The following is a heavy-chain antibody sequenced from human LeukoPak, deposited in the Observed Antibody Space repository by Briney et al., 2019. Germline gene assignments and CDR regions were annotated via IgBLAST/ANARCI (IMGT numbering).Heavy chain of an antibody. D-gene: IGHD5-12*01. V-gene: IGHV1-69*02. CDR3: ARALGYDPPAY. CDR1: GGTFSSYT. Sequence: SVKVSCKASGGTFSSYTISWVRQAPGQGLEWMGRIIPILGIANYAQRFQGRVTITADKSTSTAYMELSSLRSEDTAVYYCARALGYDPPAYWGQGTLVTVSS. J-gene: IGHJ4*02. CDR2: IIPILGIA.